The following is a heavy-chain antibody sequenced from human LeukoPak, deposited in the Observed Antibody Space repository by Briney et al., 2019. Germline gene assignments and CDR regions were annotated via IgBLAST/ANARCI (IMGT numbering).Heavy chain of an antibody. V-gene: IGHV3-11*06. CDR3: ARDRGVTLTLV. CDR2: ISGSSSDT. Sequence: PGGSLRLSCAASGFTFSDYYMYWIRQAQGKGLECISYISGSSSDTSYADSVKGRFTISRDNAKKSLYLQMNSLRAEDTAVYYCARDRGVTLTLVWGQGTLVTVSS. J-gene: IGHJ4*02. CDR1: GFTFSDYY. D-gene: IGHD3-10*01.